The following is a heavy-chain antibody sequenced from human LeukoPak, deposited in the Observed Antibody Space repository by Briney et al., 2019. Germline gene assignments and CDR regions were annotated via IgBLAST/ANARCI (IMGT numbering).Heavy chain of an antibody. D-gene: IGHD6-19*01. J-gene: IGHJ4*02. CDR3: ARVPLSRWEIAVTGDYFDY. CDR2: ISYDGSNK. CDR1: GFTFSSYA. Sequence: GGSLRLSCAASGFTFSSYAMHWVRQAPGKGLEWVAVISYDGSNKYYADSVKGRFTISRDNSKNTLYLQMNSLRAEDTAVYYCARVPLSRWEIAVTGDYFDYWGQGTLVTVSS. V-gene: IGHV3-30-3*01.